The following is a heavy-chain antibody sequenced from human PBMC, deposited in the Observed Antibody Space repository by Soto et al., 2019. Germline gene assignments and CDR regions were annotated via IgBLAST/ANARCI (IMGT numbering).Heavy chain of an antibody. CDR1: GFTFSDTL. Sequence: VQSGAELKKPGASVNISCQASGFTFSDTLINWVRQGPGQRLEWMGWINPANGNTRYSESFQGRVTISSLSSASTAYVALSDLTADDTAVYDWASDIVSVGPHANDAFDVWGQGTMITVSS. V-gene: IGHV1-3*01. J-gene: IGHJ3*01. CDR3: ASDIVSVGPHANDAFDV. CDR2: INPANGNT. D-gene: IGHD1-26*01.